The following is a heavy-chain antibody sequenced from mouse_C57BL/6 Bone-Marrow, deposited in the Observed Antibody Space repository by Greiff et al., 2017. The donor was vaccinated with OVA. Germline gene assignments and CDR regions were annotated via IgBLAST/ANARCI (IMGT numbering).Heavy chain of an antibody. CDR1: GYTFTSYW. V-gene: IGHV1-5*01. D-gene: IGHD1-1*01. J-gene: IGHJ3*01. CDR2: IYPGNSDT. Sequence: VQLQQSGTVLARPGASVKMSCKTSGYTFTSYWMHWVKQRPGQGLEWIGAIYPGNSDTSYNQKFKGKAKLTAVTSASTAYMELSSLTNEDSAVYYCTRRHYDGSSYEAWFAYWGQGTLVTVSA. CDR3: TRRHYDGSSYEAWFAY.